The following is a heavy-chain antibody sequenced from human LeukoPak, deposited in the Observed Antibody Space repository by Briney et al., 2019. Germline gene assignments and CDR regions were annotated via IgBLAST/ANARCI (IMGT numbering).Heavy chain of an antibody. D-gene: IGHD6-13*01. Sequence: SETLSLTCTVSGGSMSSYYWSWIRQSPGKGLEWIGYIYYSGSTNYNPSLKSRVTISVDTSKNQFSLKLSSVTAADTAVYHCGKHPGYRPVFDIGAKGKMVTV. CDR2: IYYSGST. CDR1: GGSMSSYY. CDR3: GKHPGYRPVFDI. J-gene: IGHJ3*02. V-gene: IGHV4-59*08.